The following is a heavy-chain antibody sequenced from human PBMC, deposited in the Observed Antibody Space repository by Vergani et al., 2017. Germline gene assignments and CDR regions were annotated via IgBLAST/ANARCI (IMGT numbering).Heavy chain of an antibody. J-gene: IGHJ4*02. CDR1: GYTFSTYA. CDR3: ARPGDRDNSLFDY. D-gene: IGHD4-11*01. V-gene: IGHV1-3*04. CDR2: INTGNGDT. Sequence: QVQLVQSGAEVKKPGASVKVSCKASGYTFSTYAMHWVRQAPGQRLEWMGWINTGNGDTQYSQKFQGRVTITRDASARTAYMELSSLRSEDTAVYYCARPGDRDNSLFDYWGQGTLVTVSS.